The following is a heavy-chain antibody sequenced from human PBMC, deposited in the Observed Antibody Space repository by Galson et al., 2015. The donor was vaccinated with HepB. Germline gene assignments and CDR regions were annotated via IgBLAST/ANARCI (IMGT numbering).Heavy chain of an antibody. V-gene: IGHV1-69*10. J-gene: IGHJ4*02. Sequence: SVRLSCAASGGTFSSHTMSWVRQAPGQGLEWVWAIIGSLAVAKYAPYVQGRVTITTDKSTSTAYLQLTSLRIEDTAIYYCAKESVSGTYLPTYFDYWGQGTLVTVSS. CDR1: GGTFSSHT. CDR2: IIGSLAVA. CDR3: AKESVSGTYLPTYFDY. D-gene: IGHD6-19*01.